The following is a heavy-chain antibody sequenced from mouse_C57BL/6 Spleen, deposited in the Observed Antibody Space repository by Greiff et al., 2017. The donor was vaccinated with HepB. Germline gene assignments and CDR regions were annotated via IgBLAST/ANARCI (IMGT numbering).Heavy chain of an antibody. J-gene: IGHJ2*01. CDR3: AREYYGSLCFDY. V-gene: IGHV5-16*01. CDR1: GFTFSDYY. D-gene: IGHD1-1*01. CDR2: INYDGSST. Sequence: EVKLVESEGGLVQPGSSMKLSCTASGFTFSDYYMAWVRQVPEKGLEWVANINYDGSSTYYLDSLKSRFIISRDNAKNILYLQMSSLKSEDTATYYCAREYYGSLCFDYWGQGTTLTVSS.